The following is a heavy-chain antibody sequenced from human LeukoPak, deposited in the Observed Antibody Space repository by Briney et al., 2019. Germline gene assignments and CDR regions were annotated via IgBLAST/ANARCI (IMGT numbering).Heavy chain of an antibody. D-gene: IGHD4-17*01. J-gene: IGHJ4*02. CDR1: GGTFSSYA. CDR2: IIPIFGTA. V-gene: IGHV1-69*05. Sequence: SVKVSCKASGGTFSSYAISWVRQAPGQGLEWMGGIIPIFGTANYAQKFQGRVTITTDESTSTAYMELRSLRSDDTAVYYCARGMGDYGDYFPDYWGQGTLVTVSS. CDR3: ARGMGDYGDYFPDY.